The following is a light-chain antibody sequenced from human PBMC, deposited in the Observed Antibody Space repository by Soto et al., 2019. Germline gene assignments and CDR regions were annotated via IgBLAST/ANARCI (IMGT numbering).Light chain of an antibody. CDR1: QPVNNNQ. Sequence: EIVLTQSPGTLSLSPGDTATLSCRANQPVNNNQLAWYQQKPGQAPRLLIYGASSRATGIPDRFSGSGSGTDFTLTISRLEPEDFAVYYCQQYGSSPRVTFGQGTRLEIK. V-gene: IGKV3-20*01. J-gene: IGKJ5*01. CDR2: GAS. CDR3: QQYGSSPRVT.